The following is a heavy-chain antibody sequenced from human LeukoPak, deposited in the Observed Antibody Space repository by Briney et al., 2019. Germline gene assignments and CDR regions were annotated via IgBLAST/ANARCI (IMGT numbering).Heavy chain of an antibody. Sequence: GGSLILSCAASGFIFSSYWMSWVRQAPAKGLEGVANISGSGGSTYYADSVKGRFTISRDNSKNTLYLQMNSLRAEDTAVYYCAKFTVVTPTAWLDIWGQGTMVTVSS. V-gene: IGHV3-23*01. D-gene: IGHD4-23*01. J-gene: IGHJ3*02. CDR3: AKFTVVTPTAWLDI. CDR1: GFIFSSYW. CDR2: ISGSGGST.